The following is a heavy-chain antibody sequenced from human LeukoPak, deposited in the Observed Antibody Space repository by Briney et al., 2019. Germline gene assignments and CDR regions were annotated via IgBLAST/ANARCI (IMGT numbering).Heavy chain of an antibody. CDR1: GYSFTSNY. D-gene: IGHD6-19*01. CDR3: ARSRWLDTSNPYYYYGMDV. Sequence: ASVKASCKASGYSFTSNYIHWVRQAPGQGLEWMGMIYPRDGSTSYAQKFQGRVTITRDTSASTAYMELSSLRSEDTAVYCCARSRWLDTSNPYYYYGMDVWGQGTTVTVSS. CDR2: IYPRDGST. J-gene: IGHJ6*02. V-gene: IGHV1-46*01.